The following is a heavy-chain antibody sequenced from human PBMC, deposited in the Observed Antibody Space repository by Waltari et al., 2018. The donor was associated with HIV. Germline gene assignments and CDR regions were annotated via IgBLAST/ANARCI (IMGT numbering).Heavy chain of an antibody. D-gene: IGHD2-21*02. J-gene: IGHJ5*02. CDR2: ISYDGSNK. V-gene: IGHV3-30*18. Sequence: QVKLVESGGGVVQPGRSLRLSCAASGFSFSSYGMHWVRQAPGKGLGLVAVISYDGSNKYYADSVKGRFTISRDKSKNTLYLQMNGLRAEETAVYYCAKDYFVVVTAAGPFDPWGQGTLVTVSS. CDR3: AKDYFVVVTAAGPFDP. CDR1: GFSFSSYG.